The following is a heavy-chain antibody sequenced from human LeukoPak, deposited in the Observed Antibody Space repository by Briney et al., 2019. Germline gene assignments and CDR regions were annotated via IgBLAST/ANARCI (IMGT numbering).Heavy chain of an antibody. CDR3: ARSSWYSSGWYENFDY. J-gene: IGHJ4*02. CDR2: IIPIFGTA. V-gene: IGHV1-69*05. CDR1: GGTFTSYA. Sequence: SVTVSCKASGGTFTSYAISWVRQAPGQGLEWMGGIIPIFGTANYAQKFQGRVTITTDESTSTAYMELSSLRSEDTAVYYCARSSWYSSGWYENFDYWGQGTLVTVSS. D-gene: IGHD6-19*01.